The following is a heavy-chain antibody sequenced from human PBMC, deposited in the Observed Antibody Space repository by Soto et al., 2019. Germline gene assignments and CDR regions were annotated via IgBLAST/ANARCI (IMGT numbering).Heavy chain of an antibody. J-gene: IGHJ4*02. D-gene: IGHD3-10*01. CDR2: IYHSGST. CDR3: AKSLWFGELFFDY. Sequence: SETLSLTCAVSGGSISSGGYSWSWIRQPPGKGLEWIGYIYHSGSTYYNPSLKSRVTISVDRSKNQFSLKLSSVTAADTAVYYCAKSLWFGELFFDYWGQGTLVTVSS. CDR1: GGSISSGGYS. V-gene: IGHV4-30-2*01.